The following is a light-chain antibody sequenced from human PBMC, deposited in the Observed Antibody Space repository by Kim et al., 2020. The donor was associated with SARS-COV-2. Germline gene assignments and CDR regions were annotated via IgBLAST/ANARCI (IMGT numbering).Light chain of an antibody. CDR3: QQHNNWPPQYT. CDR2: GAS. J-gene: IGKJ2*01. V-gene: IGKV3-15*01. Sequence: EIVMTQSPATLSVSPGEKVTLSCRASQSVSSNLVWYQRKPGQPPRLLIYGASTRATGIPARFSGGGSGTEFTLTISSLQSEDFAVYYCQQHNNWPPQYTFGQGTKLEIK. CDR1: QSVSSN.